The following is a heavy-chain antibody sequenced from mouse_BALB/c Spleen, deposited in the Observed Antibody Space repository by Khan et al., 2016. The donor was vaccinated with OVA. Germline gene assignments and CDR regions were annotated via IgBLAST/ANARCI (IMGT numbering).Heavy chain of an antibody. J-gene: IGHJ4*01. CDR3: AKGVWSYYYTWDY. Sequence: VQLQESGPGLVAPSQNLSLTCTVSGFSLSDYGVSWIRQPPGKGLEWLGVIWGGGSTYYNSDLKSRLSISKDNSKSQVFLKMSSLQSDDTAMFYCAKGVWSYYYTWDYGGQGTSVTVSS. CDR1: GFSLSDYG. CDR2: IWGGGST. V-gene: IGHV2-6-5*01.